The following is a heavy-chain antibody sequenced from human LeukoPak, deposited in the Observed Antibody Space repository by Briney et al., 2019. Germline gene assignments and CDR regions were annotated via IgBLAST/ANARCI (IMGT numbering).Heavy chain of an antibody. CDR2: ISSSSSTI. V-gene: IGHV3-48*01. J-gene: IGHJ5*02. CDR1: GFTFSSYS. Sequence: GGSLRLSCAASGFTFSSYSMNWVRQAPGKGLEWVSYISSSSSTIYYADSVKGRFTISRDNAKNSLYLQMNSLRAEDTAVYYCARGGYCSSTSCYGSHNWFDPWGQGTLVTVSS. D-gene: IGHD2-2*01. CDR3: ARGGYCSSTSCYGSHNWFDP.